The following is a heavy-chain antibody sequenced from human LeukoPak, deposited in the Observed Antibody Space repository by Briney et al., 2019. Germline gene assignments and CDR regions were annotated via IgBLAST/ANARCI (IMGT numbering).Heavy chain of an antibody. V-gene: IGHV4-39*07. CDR1: GGSISNSSYY. Sequence: SETLSLTCTVSGGSISNSSYYWGWIRQPPGKGLEWIGSIYYSGSTYYNPSLKSRVTISVDTSKNQFSLKLSSVTAADTAVYYCARNGVPLDAFDIWGQGTMVTVSS. CDR2: IYYSGST. CDR3: ARNGVPLDAFDI. J-gene: IGHJ3*02. D-gene: IGHD3-10*01.